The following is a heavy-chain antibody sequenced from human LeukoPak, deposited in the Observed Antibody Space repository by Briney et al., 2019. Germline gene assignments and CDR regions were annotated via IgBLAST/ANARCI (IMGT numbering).Heavy chain of an antibody. CDR2: ISDSGGST. D-gene: IGHD2-2*01. CDR1: GFTFSSYA. V-gene: IGHV3-23*01. CDR3: AKKESRYCSSTSCLIGMDV. Sequence: GGSLRHSCAASGFTFSSYAMSWVRQAPGKGLEWVSAISDSGGSTYYADSVKGRFTISRDNSKNTLYLQMNSLRAEDTAVYYCAKKESRYCSSTSCLIGMDVWGQGTTVTVSS. J-gene: IGHJ6*02.